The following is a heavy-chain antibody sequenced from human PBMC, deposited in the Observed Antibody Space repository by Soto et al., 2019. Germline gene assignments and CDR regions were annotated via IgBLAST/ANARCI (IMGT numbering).Heavy chain of an antibody. CDR3: ARARDKYGGHVDY. CDR2: IYHTGNT. V-gene: IGHV4-31*11. D-gene: IGHD5-12*01. Sequence: QVQLQESGPGLVKPSQTLSLTCAVSHGSVTSGGYYWSWIRQLPGKGLEWIGQIYHTGNTYYIPSLTSRASMSVDSSQAPFSVMLSSVTAADTAVYFCARARDKYGGHVDYWCQGILVTGSS. CDR1: HGSVTSGGYY. J-gene: IGHJ4*02.